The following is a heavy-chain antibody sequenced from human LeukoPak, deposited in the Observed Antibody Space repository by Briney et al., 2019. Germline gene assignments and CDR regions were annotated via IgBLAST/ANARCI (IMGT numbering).Heavy chain of an antibody. J-gene: IGHJ4*02. CDR3: SKGPNRALAAGTPHD. Sequence: GGSLRLSCGASGFTFSSYAMAWVRQAPGKGLQWVSTISGSGGGTYYTDSVKGRFIISRDNSKNMVYLQMNSLRPEDTAIYYCSKGPNRALAAGTPHDWGQGSLVTVSP. CDR1: GFTFSSYA. V-gene: IGHV3-23*01. CDR2: ISGSGGGT. D-gene: IGHD6-13*01.